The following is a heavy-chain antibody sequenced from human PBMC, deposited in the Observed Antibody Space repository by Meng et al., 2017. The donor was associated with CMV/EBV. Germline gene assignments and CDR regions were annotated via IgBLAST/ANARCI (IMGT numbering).Heavy chain of an antibody. D-gene: IGHD1-26*01. CDR2: IYYSGST. J-gene: IGHJ4*02. Sequence: SETLSLTCTVSGGSISSYYWSWIRQPPGKGLEWIGCIYYSGSTNYNPSLKSRVTISVDTSKNQFSLKLSSVTAADTAVYYCAREFIVGSGFDYWGQGTLVTVSS. CDR3: AREFIVGSGFDY. CDR1: GGSISSYY. V-gene: IGHV4-59*01.